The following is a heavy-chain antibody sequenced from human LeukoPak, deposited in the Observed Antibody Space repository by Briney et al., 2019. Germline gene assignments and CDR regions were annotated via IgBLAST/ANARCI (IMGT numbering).Heavy chain of an antibody. Sequence: PGGSLRLSCAASGFTLSSYAMSWVRQAPGKGLEWVSAISGSGGSTYYADSVKGRFTISRDNSKNTLYLQMNSLRAEDTAVYYCAKGGINYFLYYFDYWGQGTLVAVSS. CDR3: AKGGINYFLYYFDY. CDR1: GFTLSSYA. CDR2: ISGSGGST. V-gene: IGHV3-23*01. D-gene: IGHD2/OR15-2a*01. J-gene: IGHJ4*02.